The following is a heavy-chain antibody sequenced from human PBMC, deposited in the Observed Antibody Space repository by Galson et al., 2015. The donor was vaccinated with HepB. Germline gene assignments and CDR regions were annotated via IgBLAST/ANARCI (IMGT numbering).Heavy chain of an antibody. CDR2: INSDGSNT. Sequence: SLRLSCAASGFTFSSYWMHWVRQAPGKGLVWVSRINSDGSNTSYADSVKGRFTISRDNAKNTLYLQMNSLRAEDTAVYYCARDAIRYFDWFYYYGMDVWGQGTTVTVS. CDR3: ARDAIRYFDWFYYYGMDV. V-gene: IGHV3-74*01. D-gene: IGHD3-9*01. J-gene: IGHJ6*02. CDR1: GFTFSSYW.